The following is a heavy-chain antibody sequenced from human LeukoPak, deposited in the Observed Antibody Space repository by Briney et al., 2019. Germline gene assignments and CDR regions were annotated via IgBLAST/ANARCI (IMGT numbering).Heavy chain of an antibody. V-gene: IGHV3-15*01. CDR1: GFTFSNAW. CDR3: TTYDFWSGYYMGPWYYYYYMDV. J-gene: IGHJ6*03. D-gene: IGHD3-3*01. Sequence: GGSLRLSCAASGFTFSNAWMSSVRQAPGKGLEWVCRIKSKTDGGTTDYAAPVKGRFTISRDDSKNTLYLQMNSLKTEDTAVYYCTTYDFWSGYYMGPWYYYYYMDVWGKGTTVTVSS. CDR2: IKSKTDGGTT.